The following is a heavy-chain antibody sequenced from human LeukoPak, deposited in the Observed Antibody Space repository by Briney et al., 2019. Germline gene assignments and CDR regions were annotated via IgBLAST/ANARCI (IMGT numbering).Heavy chain of an antibody. D-gene: IGHD5-18*01. CDR2: IKQDGSEK. J-gene: IGHJ4*02. V-gene: IGHV3-7*01. Sequence: PGGSLRLSCAASAFTFSSYAMSWVRQAPGKGLEWVANIKQDGSEKYYVDSVKGRFTISRDNAKNSLYLQMNSLRAEDTAVYYCARDQGFHSYGYGGGQGTLVTVSS. CDR3: ARDQGFHSYGYG. CDR1: AFTFSSYA.